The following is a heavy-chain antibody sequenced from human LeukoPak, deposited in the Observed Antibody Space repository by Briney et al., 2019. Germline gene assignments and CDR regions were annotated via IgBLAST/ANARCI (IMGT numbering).Heavy chain of an antibody. J-gene: IGHJ3*02. CDR3: AKVMGSGQWLVEREDFDI. D-gene: IGHD6-19*01. Sequence: ASVKVSCKASGYTFTGYYIHWVRQAPGEGLEWMGWINPNSGGTNYAQKFQGRVTMTRDTSISTAYMELSRLRSDDTAVYYCAKVMGSGQWLVEREDFDIWGQGTMVTVSS. CDR2: INPNSGGT. V-gene: IGHV1-2*02. CDR1: GYTFTGYY.